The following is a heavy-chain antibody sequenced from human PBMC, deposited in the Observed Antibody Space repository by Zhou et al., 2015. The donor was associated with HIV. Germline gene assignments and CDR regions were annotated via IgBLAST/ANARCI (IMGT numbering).Heavy chain of an antibody. J-gene: IGHJ6*03. V-gene: IGHV1-18*01. CDR2: ISAYNGNT. Sequence: QVQLVQSGAEVKKPGSSVKVSCKASGGTFSSYAISWVRQAPGQGLEWMGWISAYNGNTNYAQKLQGRVTMTTDTSTSTAYMELRSLRSDDTAVYYCARDSTSIAAAGFYYYYMDVWGKGTTVTVSS. CDR1: GGTFSSYA. D-gene: IGHD6-13*01. CDR3: ARDSTSIAAAGFYYYYMDV.